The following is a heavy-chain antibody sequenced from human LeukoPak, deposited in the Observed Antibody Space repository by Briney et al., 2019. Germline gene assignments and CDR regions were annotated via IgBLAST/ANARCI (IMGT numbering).Heavy chain of an antibody. CDR2: IYYSGST. Sequence: SETLSLTCTVSGGSISSYYWSWIRQPPGKGLEWIGYIYYSGSTNYNPSLKSRVTISVDTSKNQFSLKLSSVTAADTAVYYCARIRGPYRYDYYFDYWGQGTLVTVSS. CDR1: GGSISSYY. D-gene: IGHD5-18*01. J-gene: IGHJ4*02. CDR3: ARIRGPYRYDYYFDY. V-gene: IGHV4-59*01.